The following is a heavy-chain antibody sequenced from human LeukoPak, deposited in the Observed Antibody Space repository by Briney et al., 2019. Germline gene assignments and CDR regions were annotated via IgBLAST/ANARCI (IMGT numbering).Heavy chain of an antibody. CDR1: GGSISSSNW. V-gene: IGHV4-4*02. CDR2: IYHRGNT. J-gene: IGHJ3*01. CDR3: ARETEKQWQY. D-gene: IGHD6-19*01. Sequence: SETLSLTCAVSGGSISSSNWWNWVRQTPGKGLEWIGEIYHRGNTHYNPSLKGRVTISVDTSTNQFSLRLSSVTAADTAVYYCARETEKQWQYWGQGTMVTVSS.